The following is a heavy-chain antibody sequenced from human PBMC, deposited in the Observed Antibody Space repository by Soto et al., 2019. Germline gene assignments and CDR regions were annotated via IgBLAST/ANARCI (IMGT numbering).Heavy chain of an antibody. J-gene: IGHJ6*04. CDR1: GGSISSGGYY. V-gene: IGHV4-31*03. Sequence: PSETLSLTCTVSGGSISSGGYYWSWIRQHPGKGLEWIGYIYYSGSTYYNPSLKSRVTISVDTSKNQFSLKLSSVTAADTAVYYCARWELDWSILDVWGKGTTVPVSS. D-gene: IGHD3-9*01. CDR3: ARWELDWSILDV. CDR2: IYYSGST.